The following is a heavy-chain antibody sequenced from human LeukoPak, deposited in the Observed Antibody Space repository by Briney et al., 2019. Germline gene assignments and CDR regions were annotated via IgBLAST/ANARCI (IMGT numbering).Heavy chain of an antibody. J-gene: IGHJ4*02. V-gene: IGHV1-69*05. CDR3: ARERGRLRFLEWFFDY. CDR2: IIPIFSTA. D-gene: IGHD3-3*01. CDR1: GGTFSSYA. Sequence: SVKVSCKASGGTFSSYAISWVRQAPGQGLEWMGRIIPIFSTANYAQKFQGRVTITTDGSTSTAYMELSSLRSEDTAVYYCARERGRLRFLEWFFDYWGQGTLVTVSS.